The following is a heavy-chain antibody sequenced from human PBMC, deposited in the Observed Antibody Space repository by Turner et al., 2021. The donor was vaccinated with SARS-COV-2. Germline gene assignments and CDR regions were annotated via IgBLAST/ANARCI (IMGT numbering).Heavy chain of an antibody. Sequence: QVQLVESGGGVVQPGRSLRLSCAASGFTFSSYGMHWVRPAPGKGLEWVAAISYDGSSKFYADFVKGRFTISRDDSSNTVYVEINSLRPEDTAVFYCAKDDGGLATTTYGMDVWGQGTTVTVSS. CDR3: AKDDGGLATTTYGMDV. CDR2: ISYDGSSK. CDR1: GFTFSSYG. J-gene: IGHJ6*02. D-gene: IGHD3-16*01. V-gene: IGHV3-30*18.